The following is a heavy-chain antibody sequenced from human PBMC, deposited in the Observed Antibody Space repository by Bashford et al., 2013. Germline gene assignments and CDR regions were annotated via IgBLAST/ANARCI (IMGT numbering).Heavy chain of an antibody. CDR2: IKRASDGGTV. CDR3: TTSWSSGNYHFDY. CDR1: GFTFTNAW. Sequence: GGSLRLSCVGSGFTFTNAWMTWVRQAPGKGLEWVGRIKRASDGGTVDYAAFVEGRFTISRDDSQNMAYLEVDRLQTEDTGVYYCTTSWSSGNYHFDYWGQGTLVTVSS. V-gene: IGHV3-15*01. J-gene: IGHJ4*02. D-gene: IGHD3-22*01.